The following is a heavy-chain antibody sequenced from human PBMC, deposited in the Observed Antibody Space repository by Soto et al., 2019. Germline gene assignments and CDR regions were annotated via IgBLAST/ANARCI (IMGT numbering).Heavy chain of an antibody. CDR1: GFIFENFA. CDR3: VKDYGRNWNYVFDF. D-gene: IGHD1-7*01. J-gene: IGHJ4*02. V-gene: IGHV3-64D*08. CDR2: ISGNGGAT. Sequence: PGGSLRLSCSPSGFIFENFAIHWLRQAPGRGLEYVSSISGNGGATHHADSVRGRFTISRDNSKSILFLQMSSLRPEDTAFYYCVKDYGRNWNYVFDFWGQGTLVTVSS.